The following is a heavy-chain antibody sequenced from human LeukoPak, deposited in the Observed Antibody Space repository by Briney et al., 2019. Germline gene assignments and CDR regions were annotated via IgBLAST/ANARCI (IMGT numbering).Heavy chain of an antibody. CDR2: IYYSGST. CDR3: ARLSLYCGGDCYPGTIGY. CDR1: GGSVSSGSYY. J-gene: IGHJ4*02. V-gene: IGHV4-61*01. Sequence: SETLSLTCTVSGGSVSSGSYYWSWIRQPPGKGLEWIGYIYYSGSTNYNPSLKSRVTISVDTSKNQFSLKLSSVTAADTAVYYCARLSLYCGGDCYPGTIGYWGQGTLVTVSS. D-gene: IGHD2-21*02.